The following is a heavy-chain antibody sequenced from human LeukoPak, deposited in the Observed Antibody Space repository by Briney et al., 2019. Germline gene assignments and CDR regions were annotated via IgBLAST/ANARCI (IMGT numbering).Heavy chain of an antibody. CDR2: INSDGSSI. CDR3: AREGRVSGYDFDC. J-gene: IGHJ4*02. CDR1: GFTFSSYW. V-gene: IGHV3-74*03. Sequence: GGSLRLSCAASGFTFSSYWMHWVRQAPGKGLGWVSRINSDGSSITYADSVKCRFPISRDNAKNTLYLQMNSLRVEDTAVYYCAREGRVSGYDFDCWGQGTLVTVSS. D-gene: IGHD5-12*01.